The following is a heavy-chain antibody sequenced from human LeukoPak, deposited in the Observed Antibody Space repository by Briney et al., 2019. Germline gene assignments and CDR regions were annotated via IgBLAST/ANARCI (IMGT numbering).Heavy chain of an antibody. CDR2: ITSSSDYT. CDR1: GFSFSDSY. J-gene: IGHJ4*02. D-gene: IGHD5-18*01. V-gene: IGHV3-11*06. CDR3: ATDTGYSYGSSDC. Sequence: PGRSLRLSCAASGFSFSDSYMSWIRQAPGRGLEWVSYITSSSDYTNYADSVRGRFTISRDNAKNSLYLQMNSLRAEDTAVYYCATDTGYSYGSSDCWGQGTLVTVSS.